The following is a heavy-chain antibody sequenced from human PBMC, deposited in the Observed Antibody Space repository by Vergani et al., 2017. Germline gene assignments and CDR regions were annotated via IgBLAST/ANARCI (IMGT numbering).Heavy chain of an antibody. J-gene: IGHJ4*02. CDR2: ISNSGNTI. Sequence: QVQLVESGGGLVKPGGSLRLSCAASGFSFSDHYMTWIRQAPGKGLEWVSYISNSGNTIEYADSVKGRFSISRDNAKNSLYLQMNSLRAEDTAVYYCARVGHXFWSGYYNSPYFDYWGQGTLVTVSS. V-gene: IGHV3-11*04. CDR1: GFSFSDHY. D-gene: IGHD3-3*01. CDR3: ARVGHXFWSGYYNSPYFDY.